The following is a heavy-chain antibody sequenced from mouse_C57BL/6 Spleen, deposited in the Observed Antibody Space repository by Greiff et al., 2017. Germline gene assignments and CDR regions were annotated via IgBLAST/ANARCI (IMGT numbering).Heavy chain of an antibody. CDR2: IDPANGNT. J-gene: IGHJ3*01. Sequence: VQLQQSVAELVRPGASVKLSCTASGFNIKNTYMHWVKQRPEQGLEWIGRIDPANGNTKYAPKFQGKATITADTSSNTASLQLSSLTSEDTAIYYCASPDYYGSSSWFAYWGQGTLVTVSA. V-gene: IGHV14-3*01. CDR3: ASPDYYGSSSWFAY. CDR1: GFNIKNTY. D-gene: IGHD1-1*01.